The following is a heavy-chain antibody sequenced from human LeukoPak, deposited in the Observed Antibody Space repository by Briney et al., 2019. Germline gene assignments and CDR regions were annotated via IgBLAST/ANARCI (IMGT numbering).Heavy chain of an antibody. CDR2: ISGSGGST. V-gene: IGHV3-23*01. D-gene: IGHD3-16*02. Sequence: PGGSLRLSCAASGFTFSSYAMSWVRQAPGKGLEWVSAISGSGGSTYYADSVKGRFTISRDNSKNTLYLQMNSLRAEDTAVYYCAKEPTNFGYVWGSYRHRSSKISSFDYWGQGTLVTVSS. J-gene: IGHJ4*02. CDR3: AKEPTNFGYVWGSYRHRSSKISSFDY. CDR1: GFTFSSYA.